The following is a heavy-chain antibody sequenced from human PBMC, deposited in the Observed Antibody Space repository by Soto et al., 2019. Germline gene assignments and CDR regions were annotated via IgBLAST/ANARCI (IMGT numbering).Heavy chain of an antibody. Sequence: QVQLQQWGAGLLKPSETLSLTCAVYGGSFSGYYWRRIRQPPGKGLEWIGEINHSGSTNYNPSLKSRVTISVDTSKNQFSLKLSSVPAADTAVYYCARVGPKDIVVVVAADDAFDSWGQGTMVTVSS. CDR3: ARVGPKDIVVVVAADDAFDS. CDR1: GGSFSGYY. J-gene: IGHJ3*02. CDR2: INHSGST. V-gene: IGHV4-34*01. D-gene: IGHD2-15*01.